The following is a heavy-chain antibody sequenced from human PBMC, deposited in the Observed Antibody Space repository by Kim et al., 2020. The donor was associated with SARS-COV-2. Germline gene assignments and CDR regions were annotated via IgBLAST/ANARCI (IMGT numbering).Heavy chain of an antibody. Sequence: EAVKGRFTNARENAKNALYLQMNRLRAEETAVYYCASFHRYYDSSGYIDYWGQGTLVTVSS. D-gene: IGHD3-22*01. V-gene: IGHV3-21*01. CDR3: ASFHRYYDSSGYIDY. J-gene: IGHJ4*02.